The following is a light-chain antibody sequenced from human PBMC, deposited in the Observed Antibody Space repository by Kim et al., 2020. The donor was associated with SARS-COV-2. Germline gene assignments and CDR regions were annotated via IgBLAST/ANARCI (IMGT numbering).Light chain of an antibody. CDR3: QQYGSTSYS. CDR1: QSVSSSY. CDR2: GAS. J-gene: IGKJ2*03. Sequence: EIVLTQSPGTLSVSPGERATLSCRASQSVSSSYLAWYQQKPGQAPRLLIYGASSRATGIPDRCSGSGSGTDSTLTISRLEPEDFAVYYWQQYGSTSYSFGQGTKLEI. V-gene: IGKV3-20*01.